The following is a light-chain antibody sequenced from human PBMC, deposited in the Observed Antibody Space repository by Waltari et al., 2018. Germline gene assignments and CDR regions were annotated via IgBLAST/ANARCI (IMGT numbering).Light chain of an antibody. CDR1: KLGDKY. CDR2: QDT. Sequence: SYELTQPPSVSVSPGQTASITCSGDKLGDKYACWYQQKPGQSPVVVLYQDTKRPSGIPERFSGSNSGNTATLTISGTQARDGADYYCQAWDSSTYHVVFGGGTKLTVL. CDR3: QAWDSSTYHVV. J-gene: IGLJ2*01. V-gene: IGLV3-1*01.